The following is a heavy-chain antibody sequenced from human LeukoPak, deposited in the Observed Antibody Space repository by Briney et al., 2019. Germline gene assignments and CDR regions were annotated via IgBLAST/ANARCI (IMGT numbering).Heavy chain of an antibody. Sequence: SETLSLTCTVSGGSISSYYWSWIRQPPGKGLEWIGYIYYSGSTNYNPSLKSRVTISVDTSKNQFSLKLSSVTAADTAVYYCARQGIAVACTAWYFDLWGRGTLVTVSS. CDR3: ARQGIAVACTAWYFDL. D-gene: IGHD6-19*01. V-gene: IGHV4-59*08. J-gene: IGHJ2*01. CDR1: GGSISSYY. CDR2: IYYSGST.